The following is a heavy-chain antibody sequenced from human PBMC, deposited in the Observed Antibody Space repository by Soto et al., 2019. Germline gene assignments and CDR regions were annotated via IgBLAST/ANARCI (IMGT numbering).Heavy chain of an antibody. D-gene: IGHD3-22*01. CDR2: VSSDDSGT. CDR1: GFTFSTYW. Sequence: PGGSLRLSCAASGFTFSTYWMHWVRQAPGKGLMWVSRVSSDDSGTSYADSVKGRFTISRDNARNTLYLQMNSLIAEDTSIYYCARERGSGYYPDGFDIWGQGTMVTVS. V-gene: IGHV3-74*01. J-gene: IGHJ3*02. CDR3: ARERGSGYYPDGFDI.